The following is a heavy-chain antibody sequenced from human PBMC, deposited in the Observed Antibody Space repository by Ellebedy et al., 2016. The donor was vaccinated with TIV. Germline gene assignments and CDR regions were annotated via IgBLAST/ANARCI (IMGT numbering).Heavy chain of an antibody. CDR2: INPNSGGT. CDR3: ARAGVAANYYYGMDV. D-gene: IGHD6-19*01. V-gene: IGHV1-2*02. CDR1: GYTFTGYY. Sequence: ASVKVSCKASGYTFTGYYMHWVRQAPGQGLEWMGWINPNSGGTNYAQKFQGRVTMTRDTSISTAYMELSSLRSEDTAVYYCARAGVAANYYYGMDVWGQGTTVTVSS. J-gene: IGHJ6*02.